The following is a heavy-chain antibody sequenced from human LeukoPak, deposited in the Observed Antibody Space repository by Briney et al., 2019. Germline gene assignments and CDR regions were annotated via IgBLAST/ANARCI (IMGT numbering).Heavy chain of an antibody. CDR1: GGSFSGYY. CDR3: ARDQSSRWGGYNWFDP. J-gene: IGHJ5*02. CDR2: INHSGST. D-gene: IGHD6-13*01. V-gene: IGHV4-34*01. Sequence: SETLSLTCAVYGGSFSGYYWSWIRQPPGKGLEWIGEINHSGSTNYNPSLKSRVTISVDTSKNQFSLKLSSVTAADTAVYYCARDQSSRWGGYNWFDPWGQGTLVTVSS.